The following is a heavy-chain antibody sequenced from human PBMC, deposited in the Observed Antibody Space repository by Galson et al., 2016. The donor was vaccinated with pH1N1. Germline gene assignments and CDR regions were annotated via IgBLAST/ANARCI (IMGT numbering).Heavy chain of an antibody. CDR2: INTNTGNP. D-gene: IGHD3-9*01. CDR3: ASPRPLLRYFDWLFPGGLDY. V-gene: IGHV7-4-1*02. CDR1: GYTFTSYA. Sequence: SVKVSCKASGYTFTSYAMNWERQAPGQGLEWMGWINTNTGNPTYAQGFTGRFVFSLDTSDSTTYLHISSLKAEGTAVYYCASPRPLLRYFDWLFPGGLDYWGQGTLVTVSS. J-gene: IGHJ4*02.